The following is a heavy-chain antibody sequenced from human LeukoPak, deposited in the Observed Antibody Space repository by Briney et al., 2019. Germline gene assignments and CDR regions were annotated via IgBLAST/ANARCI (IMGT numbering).Heavy chain of an antibody. D-gene: IGHD3-10*01. Sequence: GGSLRLSCAASGFNFIDYSMNWVRQAPGKGLEWISYIGISSGNTKYADSVKGRFTISRDKARNSLYLQMNSLRVEDTAVYYCARGEVNPAYWGQGTLVTVSS. CDR1: GFNFIDYS. CDR2: IGISSGNT. CDR3: ARGEVNPAY. J-gene: IGHJ4*02. V-gene: IGHV3-48*01.